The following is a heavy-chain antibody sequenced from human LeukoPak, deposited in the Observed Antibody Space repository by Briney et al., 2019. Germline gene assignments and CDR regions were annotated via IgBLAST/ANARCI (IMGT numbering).Heavy chain of an antibody. Sequence: GGSLRLSCAASGFTFSSYGMHWVRQAPGKGLEWVSSISSSSSYIYYADSVKGRFTISRDNSKNTLYLQMNSLRAEDTAVYYCALMLDSSGYYYAYYGMDVWGQGTTVTVSS. J-gene: IGHJ6*02. D-gene: IGHD3-22*01. CDR2: ISSSSSYI. CDR3: ALMLDSSGYYYAYYGMDV. CDR1: GFTFSSYG. V-gene: IGHV3-21*04.